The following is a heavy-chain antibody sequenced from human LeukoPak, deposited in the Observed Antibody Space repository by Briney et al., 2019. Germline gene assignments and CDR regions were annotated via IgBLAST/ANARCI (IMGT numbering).Heavy chain of an antibody. CDR2: IREDGSEK. V-gene: IGHV3-7*01. J-gene: IGHJ4*02. Sequence: PGGSLRLSCPASGFTFSTYWMSWVRQAPGKGLEWVANIREDGSEKYYGDSVKGRFTISRDNAKNSLYLQMNSLRAEDTAVYYCARDSSGYQWGQGTLVTVSS. D-gene: IGHD3-22*01. CDR3: ARDSSGYQ. CDR1: GFTFSTYW.